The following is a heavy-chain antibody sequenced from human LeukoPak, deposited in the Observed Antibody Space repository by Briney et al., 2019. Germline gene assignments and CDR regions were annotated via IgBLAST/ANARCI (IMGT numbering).Heavy chain of an antibody. Sequence: SETLSLTCAVYGGSFSGYYWSWIRQPPGKGLEWIGEVNHSGSTNYNPSLKSRVTISVDKCKKKFSLKLSSVTAADTAVYYCARGGSAGGVFDYWGQGTLVTVSS. CDR1: GGSFSGYY. V-gene: IGHV4-34*01. CDR2: VNHSGST. CDR3: ARGGSAGGVFDY. J-gene: IGHJ4*02. D-gene: IGHD3-10*01.